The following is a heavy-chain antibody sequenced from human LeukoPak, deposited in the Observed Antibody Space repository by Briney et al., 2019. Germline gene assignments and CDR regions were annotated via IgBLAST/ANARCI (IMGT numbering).Heavy chain of an antibody. CDR2: ISYDGSNK. D-gene: IGHD6-13*01. V-gene: IGHV3-30-3*01. Sequence: GGSLRLSCAASGFTFSSYAMHWVRQAPGKGLEWVAVISYDGSNKYYADSVKGRFTFSRDNSKNTLYLQMNSLRAEDTAVYYCARISVGLSSWYRGRELGVSDYWGQGTLVTVSS. J-gene: IGHJ4*02. CDR1: GFTFSSYA. CDR3: ARISVGLSSWYRGRELGVSDY.